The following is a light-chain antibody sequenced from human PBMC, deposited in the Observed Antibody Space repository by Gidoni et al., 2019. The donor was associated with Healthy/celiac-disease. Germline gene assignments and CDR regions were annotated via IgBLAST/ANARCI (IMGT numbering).Light chain of an antibody. Sequence: QSALTQPASVTGSPGRSITISCPGPSSDVGGYNYVSWYQQHPGKAPKLMIYEVSNRPSGVSNRFAGSKSGNTASLTISGLQAEDEADYYCSSYTSSSTHWVFGGGTKLTVL. V-gene: IGLV2-14*01. CDR2: EVS. J-gene: IGLJ3*02. CDR3: SSYTSSSTHWV. CDR1: SSDVGGYNY.